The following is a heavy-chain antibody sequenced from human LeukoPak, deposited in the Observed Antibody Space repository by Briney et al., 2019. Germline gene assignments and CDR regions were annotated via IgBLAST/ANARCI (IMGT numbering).Heavy chain of an antibody. CDR1: GYTFTNYT. V-gene: IGHV7-4-1*02. D-gene: IGHD5-12*01. Sequence: GASVKVSCKASGYTFTNYTMNWVRQAPGQGLEWMGWINTNTGNPTYAQGFTGRFVFSLDTPVSTAYLQISSLKAEDTVVYYCARESRRYGGSDYWGQGTLVTVSS. J-gene: IGHJ4*02. CDR3: ARESRRYGGSDY. CDR2: INTNTGNP.